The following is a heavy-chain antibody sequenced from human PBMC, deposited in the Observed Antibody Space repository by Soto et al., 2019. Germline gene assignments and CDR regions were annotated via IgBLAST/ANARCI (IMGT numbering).Heavy chain of an antibody. Sequence: EVQLAESGGGLAQPGGSLILSCAASGFTLSGYAMDWVREAPGKGLEYVSGISSNGVGTYYANSVQGRFTISRDNSKNTVYLQMGSLRPEDMAVYYCVRRARPDFYDMDVGGKGTTVTVSS. CDR1: GFTLSGYA. J-gene: IGHJ6*03. V-gene: IGHV3-64*01. CDR2: ISSNGVGT. D-gene: IGHD6-6*01. CDR3: VRRARPDFYDMDV.